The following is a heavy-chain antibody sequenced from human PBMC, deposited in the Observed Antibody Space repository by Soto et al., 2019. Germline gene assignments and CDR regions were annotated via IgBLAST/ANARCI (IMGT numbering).Heavy chain of an antibody. V-gene: IGHV3-11*01. CDR2: ISSSGSTI. J-gene: IGHJ4*02. CDR3: ARDFKDLG. CDR1: GFTFSDYY. Sequence: PGKSFRLSCAASGFTFSDYYMSWIRQAPGKGLDRDSYISSSGSTIYYTDSVKGRFTISRGNAKNSMYLPMNSLRAEDTAVYYCARDFKDLGWGQGTLVTVSS.